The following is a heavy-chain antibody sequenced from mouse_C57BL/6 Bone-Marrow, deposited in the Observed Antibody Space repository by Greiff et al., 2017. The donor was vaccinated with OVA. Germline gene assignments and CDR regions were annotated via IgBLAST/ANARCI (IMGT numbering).Heavy chain of an antibody. CDR3: ERFVFWNGYYFAWFAY. CDR2: IHPNSGST. J-gene: IGHJ3*01. CDR1: GYTFTSYW. D-gene: IGHD2-3*01. Sequence: QVQLQQPGAELVKPGASVKLSCKASGYTFTSYWMHWVKQRPGQGLEWIGMIHPNSGSTNYNEKFKSKATLTVDKSSSTAYMQLSSLTSEDSAVYYGERFVFWNGYYFAWFAYWGQGTLVTVSA. V-gene: IGHV1-64*01.